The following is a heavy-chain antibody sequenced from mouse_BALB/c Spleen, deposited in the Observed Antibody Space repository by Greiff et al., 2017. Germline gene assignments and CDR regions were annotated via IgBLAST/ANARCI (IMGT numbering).Heavy chain of an antibody. Sequence: VQLQQSGAELVRPGTSVKVSCKASGYAFTNYLIEWVKQRPGQGLEWIGVINPGSGGTNYNEKFKGKATLTADKSSSTAYMQLSSLTSDDSAVYFCARGYGSSNLFAYWGQGTLVTVSA. CDR1: GYAFTNYL. D-gene: IGHD1-1*01. J-gene: IGHJ3*01. V-gene: IGHV1-54*01. CDR2: INPGSGGT. CDR3: ARGYGSSNLFAY.